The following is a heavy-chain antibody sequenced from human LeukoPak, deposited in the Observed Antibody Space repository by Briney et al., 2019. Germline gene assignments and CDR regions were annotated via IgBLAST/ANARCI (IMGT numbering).Heavy chain of an antibody. Sequence: SETLSLTCAVYGGSFSGYYWSWIRQPPGKGLEWIVYLYYSGSTSYNPSLRSRVTISVDTSKNQFSLKLSSVTAADTAVYYCARHDTRGGAYDIWGQGTMVTVSS. CDR1: GGSFSGYY. CDR2: LYYSGST. CDR3: ARHDTRGGAYDI. J-gene: IGHJ3*02. D-gene: IGHD3-10*01. V-gene: IGHV4-59*08.